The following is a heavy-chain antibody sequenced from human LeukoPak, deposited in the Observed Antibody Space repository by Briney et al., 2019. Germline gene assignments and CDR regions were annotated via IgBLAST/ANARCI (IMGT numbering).Heavy chain of an antibody. V-gene: IGHV3-23*01. CDR1: GFTFSDYA. J-gene: IGHJ4*02. D-gene: IGHD3-9*01. Sequence: GGSLRLSCAASGFTFSDYAMRWVRQAPGKGLEWVSAISGSGGSTYYADSVKGRFTISRDNSKNTLYLQMNSLRAEDTAVYYCAKDLYYDILTGYAYWGQGTLVTVSS. CDR2: ISGSGGST. CDR3: AKDLYYDILTGYAY.